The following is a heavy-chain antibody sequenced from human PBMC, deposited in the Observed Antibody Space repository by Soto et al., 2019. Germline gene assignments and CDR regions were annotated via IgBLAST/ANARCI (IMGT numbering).Heavy chain of an antibody. D-gene: IGHD5-12*01. Sequence: PGGSLRLSCAASGFTFSSYWMSWVRQAPGKGLEWVANIKQDGSEKYYVDSVKGRFTISRDNAKNSLYLQMNSLRAEDTAVYYCARQDVDIVATIFWYWGQGTLVTVSS. V-gene: IGHV3-7*01. CDR3: ARQDVDIVATIFWY. CDR2: IKQDGSEK. J-gene: IGHJ4*02. CDR1: GFTFSSYW.